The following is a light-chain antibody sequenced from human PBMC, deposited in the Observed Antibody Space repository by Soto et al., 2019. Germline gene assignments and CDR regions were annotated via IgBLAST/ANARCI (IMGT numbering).Light chain of an antibody. CDR3: CSYLGSYSYV. V-gene: IGLV2-11*01. CDR1: SSDVGGYDS. Sequence: QSVLTQPRSVSGSPGQSVTISCTGTSSDVGGYDSVSWYQQQPGKAPKLLTYDVTKRPSGVPNRFSGSKSGNTASLTISGLQAEDEADYYCCSYLGSYSYVFGTGTKDTVL. CDR2: DVT. J-gene: IGLJ1*01.